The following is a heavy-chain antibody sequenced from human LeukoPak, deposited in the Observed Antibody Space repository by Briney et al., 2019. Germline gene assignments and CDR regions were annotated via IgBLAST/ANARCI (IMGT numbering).Heavy chain of an antibody. D-gene: IGHD3-22*01. CDR2: IYTSGST. J-gene: IGHJ6*03. V-gene: IGHV4-61*05. Sequence: PSETLSLTCTVSGGSISSSSYYWGWIRQPPGKGLEWIGYIYTSGSTNYNPSLKSRVTISVDTSKNQFSLKLSSVTAADTAVYYCARRGYDSSGYYDPHYYYYMDVWGKRTTVTVSS. CDR1: GGSISSSSYY. CDR3: ARRGYDSSGYYDPHYYYYMDV.